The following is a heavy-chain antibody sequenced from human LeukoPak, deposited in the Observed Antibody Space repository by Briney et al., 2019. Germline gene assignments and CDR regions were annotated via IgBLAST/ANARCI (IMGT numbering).Heavy chain of an antibody. J-gene: IGHJ4*02. CDR1: GGAISSYY. CDR3: ARGVYIAAAQHGY. V-gene: IGHV4-59*01. CDR2: IYYSGTT. D-gene: IGHD6-13*01. Sequence: SETLSLTCTVSGGAISSYYCSWIRQPPGKGREWSGYIYYSGTTNYNPSLKSLVTISVEPSQNPFPPRLSSVTPADPAVYYRARGVYIAAAQHGYWGQGTLVPVSS.